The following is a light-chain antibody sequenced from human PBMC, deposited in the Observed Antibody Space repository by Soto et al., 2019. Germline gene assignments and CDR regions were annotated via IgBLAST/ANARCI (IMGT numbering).Light chain of an antibody. CDR1: SYDIGSNS. Sequence: QSVLTQPPSASRTPGQRVTIPCSGSSYDIGSNSVNWYQQLPGAAPRLLIYGNDHRPSGVPDWFSASKSGTSASLAISGLRSEDEAFYYCATWSDSLKGWVFGGGTKLTVL. V-gene: IGLV1-44*01. J-gene: IGLJ3*02. CDR3: ATWSDSLKGWV. CDR2: GND.